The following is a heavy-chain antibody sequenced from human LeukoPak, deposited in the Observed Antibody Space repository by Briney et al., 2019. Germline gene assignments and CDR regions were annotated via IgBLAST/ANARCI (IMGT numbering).Heavy chain of an antibody. D-gene: IGHD6-13*01. Sequence: GGSLRLSCAASGFTFSRYWMHWVRQAPGKGLVWVSRTNSDGSLPSYADSVKGRFTISRDNAKNTLYLQMNSLGVEDTAIYYCARGLPGYSNAWNDHWGQGTLVTVSS. CDR3: ARGLPGYSNAWNDH. J-gene: IGHJ5*02. CDR1: GFTFSRYW. V-gene: IGHV3-74*01. CDR2: TNSDGSLP.